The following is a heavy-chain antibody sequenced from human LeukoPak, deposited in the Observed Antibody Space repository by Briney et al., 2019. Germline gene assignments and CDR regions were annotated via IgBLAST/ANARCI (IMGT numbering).Heavy chain of an antibody. CDR2: IYYSGST. J-gene: IGHJ6*02. CDR1: GGSISSGDYY. V-gene: IGHV4-30-4*01. CDR3: ARGGGSGSYYNYYYYGMDV. Sequence: SQTLSLTRTVSGGSISSGDYYWSWIRQPPGKGLEWIGYIYYSGSTYYNPSLKSRVTISVDTSKNQFSLKLSSVTAADTAVYYCARGGGSGSYYNYYYYGMDVWGQGTTVTVSS. D-gene: IGHD3-10*01.